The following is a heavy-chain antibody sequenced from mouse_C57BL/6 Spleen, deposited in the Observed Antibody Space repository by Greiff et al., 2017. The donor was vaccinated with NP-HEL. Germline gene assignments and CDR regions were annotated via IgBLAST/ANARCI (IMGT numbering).Heavy chain of an antibody. D-gene: IGHD2-4*01. CDR3: AIETYDYDVGYAMDD. CDR1: GYTFTSYW. J-gene: IGHJ4*01. V-gene: IGHV1-74*01. CDR2: IHPSDSDT. Sequence: VQLQQPGAELVKPGASVKVSCKASGYTFTSYWMHWVKQRPGQGLEWIGRIHPSDSDTNYNQKFKGKATLTVDKSSSTAYMQLSSLTSEDSAVYYWAIETYDYDVGYAMDDWGQGTSVTVSS.